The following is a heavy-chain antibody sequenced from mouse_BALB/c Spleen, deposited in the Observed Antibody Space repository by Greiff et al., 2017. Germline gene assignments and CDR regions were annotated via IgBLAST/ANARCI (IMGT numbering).Heavy chain of an antibody. V-gene: IGHV2-9*02. CDR3: AREEVDYDAWFAY. Sequence: QVQLKQSGPGLVAPSQSLSITCTVSGFSLTSYGVHWVRQPPGKGLEWLGVIWAGGSTNYNSALMSRLSISKDNSKSQVFLKMNSLQTDDTAMYYCAREEVDYDAWFAYWGQGTLVTVSA. CDR2: IWAGGST. J-gene: IGHJ3*01. D-gene: IGHD2-4*01. CDR1: GFSLTSYG.